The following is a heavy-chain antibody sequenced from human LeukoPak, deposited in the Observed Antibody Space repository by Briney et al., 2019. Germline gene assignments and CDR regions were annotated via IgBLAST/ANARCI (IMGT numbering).Heavy chain of an antibody. CDR2: INPNSGDT. Sequence: ALVKVSCEASGYPFNAYFIHWVRQAPGQGLEWMGWINPNSGDTKFAQKFQGSVTMTRDTSINTAYMELSRLRSDDTGVYYCARGALHAGSYYDPWGQGTLVTVSS. D-gene: IGHD1-26*01. CDR1: GYPFNAYF. CDR3: ARGALHAGSYYDP. V-gene: IGHV1-2*04. J-gene: IGHJ5*02.